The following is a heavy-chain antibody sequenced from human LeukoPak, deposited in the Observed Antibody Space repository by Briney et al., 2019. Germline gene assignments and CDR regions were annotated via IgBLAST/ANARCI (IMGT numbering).Heavy chain of an antibody. CDR1: GYSISSGYF. Sequence: PSETLSLTCSISGYSISSGYFWGWIRQPPGKGQEWIGNIHHDGITYYNPSLKSRVTISLDPSKNQFSLKLTSVAAADTALYHCARVHYYDASDYSTSNWFDPWGQGTLVTVSS. CDR2: IHHDGIT. CDR3: ARVHYYDASDYSTSNWFDP. J-gene: IGHJ5*02. V-gene: IGHV4-38-2*02. D-gene: IGHD3-22*01.